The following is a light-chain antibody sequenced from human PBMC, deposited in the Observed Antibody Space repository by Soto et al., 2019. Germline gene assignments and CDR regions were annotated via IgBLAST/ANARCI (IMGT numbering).Light chain of an antibody. CDR1: QDIDKY. CDR3: QQNFSIPIT. V-gene: IGKV1-39*01. CDR2: AAS. J-gene: IGKJ5*01. Sequence: DIQMTQSPSSLSASVGDRFTITCQASQDIDKYLNWYQQRPGKAPDLLIYAASSLKSGVPSRFSGSGSGTHFTLTITGLQPADFATYYCQQNFSIPITFGQGTRLEIK.